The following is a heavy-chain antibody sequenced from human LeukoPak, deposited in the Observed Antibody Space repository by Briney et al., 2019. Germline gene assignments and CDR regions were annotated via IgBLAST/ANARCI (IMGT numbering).Heavy chain of an antibody. V-gene: IGHV4-31*03. CDR2: IYYSGST. Sequence: PSETLSLTCTVSGGSISSGGYYWSWIRQHPGKGLEWIGYIYYSGSTYYNPSLKSRVTISVDTSKNQFSLKSSVTAADTAVYYCARRGGDYKGGFDYWGQGTLVTVSS. CDR3: ARRGGDYKGGFDY. D-gene: IGHD4-11*01. CDR1: GGSISSGGYY. J-gene: IGHJ4*02.